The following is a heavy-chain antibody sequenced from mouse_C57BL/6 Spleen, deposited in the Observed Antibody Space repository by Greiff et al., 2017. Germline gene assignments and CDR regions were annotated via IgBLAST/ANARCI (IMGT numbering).Heavy chain of an antibody. V-gene: IGHV5-17*01. CDR3: ARETTVSYAMDY. J-gene: IGHJ4*01. D-gene: IGHD1-1*01. CDR1: GFTFSDYG. CDR2: ISSGSSTI. Sequence: EVKLVESGGGLVKPGGSLKLSCAASGFTFSDYGMHWVRQAPEKGLEWVAYISSGSSTIYYADTVKGRFTISRDNAKNTLFLQMTSLRSEDKAMYYCARETTVSYAMDYWGQGTSVTVSS.